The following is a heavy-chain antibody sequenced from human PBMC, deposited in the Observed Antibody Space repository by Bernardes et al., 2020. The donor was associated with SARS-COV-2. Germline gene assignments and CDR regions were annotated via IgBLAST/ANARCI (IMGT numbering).Heavy chain of an antibody. V-gene: IGHV3-74*01. Sequence: GGSLRLSCAVSGFTFTNYWMHWVRQAPGKGLVWVSRINSDGSRTNYADSVKGRFTISRDNARNTLYLQMNDLRDEYTALYYCVRGTVNYGDWDCLGQGTLVTVSS. D-gene: IGHD3-16*01. CDR3: VRGTVNYGDWDC. CDR2: INSDGSRT. J-gene: IGHJ4*02. CDR1: GFTFTNYW.